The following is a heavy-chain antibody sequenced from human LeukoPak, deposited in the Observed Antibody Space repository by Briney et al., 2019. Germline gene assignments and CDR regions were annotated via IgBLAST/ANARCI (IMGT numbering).Heavy chain of an antibody. CDR2: ISGSGGST. CDR1: GFTFSSYA. V-gene: IGHV3-23*01. J-gene: IGHJ3*02. Sequence: PGGSLRLSCAASGFTFSSYAMSWVRQAPGKGLEWVSAISGSGGSTYYADSVKGRFTISRDNSKNTLYLQMNSLSAEDTAVYYCAKDLTRSDYGDSFDAFDIWGQGTMVTVSS. D-gene: IGHD4-17*01. CDR3: AKDLTRSDYGDSFDAFDI.